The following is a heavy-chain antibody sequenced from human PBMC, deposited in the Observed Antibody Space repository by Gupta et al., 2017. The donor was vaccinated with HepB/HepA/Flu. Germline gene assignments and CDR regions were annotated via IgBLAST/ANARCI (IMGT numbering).Heavy chain of an antibody. CDR3: ASRPDIAVGPFDF. J-gene: IGHJ4*02. CDR2: IDTGNGDT. D-gene: IGHD6-19*01. Sequence: QVHLVQSGTEVKKPGASVKVSCKASGYTFRNYPIHWVRQAPGQRPEWMGWIDTGNGDTAYSQKFEDRFTITRDTSASTASMELSSLRSEDTAVYYCASRPDIAVGPFDFWGQETVVTVSS. CDR1: GYTFRNYP. V-gene: IGHV1-3*04.